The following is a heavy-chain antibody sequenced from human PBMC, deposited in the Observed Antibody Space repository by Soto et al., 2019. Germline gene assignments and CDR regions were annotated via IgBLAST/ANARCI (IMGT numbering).Heavy chain of an antibody. CDR2: IRSKAYGGTT. Sequence: GGSLRLSCTASGFTFGDYAMSWVRQAPGKGLEWVGFIRSKAYGGTTEYAASVKGRFTISRDDSKSIAYLQMNGLKTEDTAVYYCTRDSGCGGDCYYYYYYYMDVWGKGTTVTVSS. CDR1: GFTFGDYA. V-gene: IGHV3-49*04. J-gene: IGHJ6*03. CDR3: TRDSGCGGDCYYYYYYYMDV. D-gene: IGHD2-21*01.